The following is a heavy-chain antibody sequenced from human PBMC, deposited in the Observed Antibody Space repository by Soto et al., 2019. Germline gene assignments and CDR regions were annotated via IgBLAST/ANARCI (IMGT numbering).Heavy chain of an antibody. D-gene: IGHD3-22*01. CDR1: GGSISRGAYY. J-gene: IGHJ4*02. CDR2: IYKAGST. Sequence: PSETLSLTCTVSGGSISRGAYYWSWIRQYPGKGLELIGYIYKAGSTFYTPSLKSRLKISVDTSKNQFSLKLTSVTAADTAVYYCARESDYYDSSGSGFDYWGPGTQVTVS. CDR3: ARESDYYDSSGSGFDY. V-gene: IGHV4-31*03.